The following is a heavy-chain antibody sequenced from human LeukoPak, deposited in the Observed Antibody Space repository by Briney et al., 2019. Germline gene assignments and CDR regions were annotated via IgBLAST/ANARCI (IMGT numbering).Heavy chain of an antibody. CDR2: IYYSGNA. CDR3: ASTNFDLLTGYDN. V-gene: IGHV4-59*01. J-gene: IGHJ4*02. Sequence: SETLSLTCTVSGGSFSSYYWSWIRQPPGKGLEWIGYIYYSGNANYNPSLESRGTISVHTSQNQFSPKLTSVTAADTAVYYCASTNFDLLTGYDNWGQGTLVTVSS. CDR1: GGSFSSYY. D-gene: IGHD3-9*01.